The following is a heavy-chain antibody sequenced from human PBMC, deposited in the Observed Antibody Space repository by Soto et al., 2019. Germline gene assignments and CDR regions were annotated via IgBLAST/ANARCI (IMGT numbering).Heavy chain of an antibody. Sequence: PGGSLRLSCAASGFTFSSYGMHWVRQAPGKGLEWVAVISYDGSNKYYADSVKGRFTISRDNSKNTLYLQMNSLRAEDTAVYYCAISTRITMDGYYYGMDVWGQGTTVTVSS. CDR3: AISTRITMDGYYYGMDV. J-gene: IGHJ6*02. CDR2: ISYDGSNK. V-gene: IGHV3-30*03. CDR1: GFTFSSYG. D-gene: IGHD3-10*01.